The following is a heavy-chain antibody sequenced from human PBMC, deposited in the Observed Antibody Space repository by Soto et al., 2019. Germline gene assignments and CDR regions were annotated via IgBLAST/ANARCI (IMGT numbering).Heavy chain of an antibody. CDR2: ISPDNGKT. CDR3: ARGGSGYVWFNEF. J-gene: IGHJ4*02. Sequence: ASVKVSCKASGYTFTSYGISWVRQAPGQGLEWMGGISPDNGKTYYAQKLQDRVTITTDESTNTAYMELSSLRSEDTAMYYCARGGSGYVWFNEFWGQGSLVTVSS. D-gene: IGHD3-22*01. V-gene: IGHV1-18*04. CDR1: GYTFTSYG.